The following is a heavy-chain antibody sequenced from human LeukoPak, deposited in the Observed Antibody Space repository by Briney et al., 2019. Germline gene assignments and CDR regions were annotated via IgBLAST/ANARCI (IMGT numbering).Heavy chain of an antibody. D-gene: IGHD6-13*01. J-gene: IGHJ4*02. CDR3: ARQVAAAGDS. CDR2: IYPGDSDT. CDR1: GYSFTSYW. Sequence: GESLQISCKGSGYSFTSYWIGWGRQMPGKGLEWMGIIYPGDSDTRYSPSFQGQVTLSVDKSISTAYLQWSSLTAADSGMYYCARQVAAAGDSWGQGTLVTVSS. V-gene: IGHV5-51*01.